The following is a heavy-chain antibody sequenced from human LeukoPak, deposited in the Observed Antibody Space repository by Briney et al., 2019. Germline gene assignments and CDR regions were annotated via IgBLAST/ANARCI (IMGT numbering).Heavy chain of an antibody. J-gene: IGHJ5*02. CDR1: GDSISRYY. V-gene: IGHV4-4*07. Sequence: PSETLSLTCTVSGDSISRYYWSWIRQPAGKGLEWIRRIYNGGIITYNPSLKSRVTMSIDTSNNQFSLRLRFVTAADTAVYYCARDSGTTGEVKFDPWGQGTLVTVSS. D-gene: IGHD3-10*01. CDR3: ARDSGTTGEVKFDP. CDR2: IYNGGII.